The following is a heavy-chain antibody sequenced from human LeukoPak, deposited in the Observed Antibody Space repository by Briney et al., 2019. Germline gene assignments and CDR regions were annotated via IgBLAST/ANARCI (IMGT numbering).Heavy chain of an antibody. CDR3: ARGPRNYYYYYMDV. Sequence: GGSLRLSCAASGFTFSTYSMNWVRQAPGKGLEWISYISSSSSTIYYADSVKGRFTISRDNAKNSLFLQMNSLRAEDTAVYYCARGPRNYYYYYMDVWGKGTTVTISS. J-gene: IGHJ6*03. CDR2: ISSSSSTI. D-gene: IGHD7-27*01. CDR1: GFTFSTYS. V-gene: IGHV3-48*01.